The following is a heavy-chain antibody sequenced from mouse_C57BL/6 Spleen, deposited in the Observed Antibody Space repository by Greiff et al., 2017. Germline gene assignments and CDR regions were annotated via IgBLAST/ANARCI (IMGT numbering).Heavy chain of an antibody. Sequence: EVKLVESGGGLVQPGGSMKLSCVASGFTFSNYWMNWVRQSPEKGLGWVAQIRLKSDNYATNYAESVKGRFTISRDDSKSSVYLQMNNLRAEDTGIYYCIYSNYEDYYAMDYWGQGTSVTVSS. V-gene: IGHV6-3*01. CDR3: IYSNYEDYYAMDY. J-gene: IGHJ4*01. CDR2: IRLKSDNYAT. D-gene: IGHD2-5*01. CDR1: GFTFSNYW.